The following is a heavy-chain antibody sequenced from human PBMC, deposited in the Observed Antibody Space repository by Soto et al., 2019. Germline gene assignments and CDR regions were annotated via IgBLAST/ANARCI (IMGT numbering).Heavy chain of an antibody. CDR1: GFTFSSYG. J-gene: IGHJ4*02. CDR2: ISYDGSNK. Sequence: PGGSLRLSCAASGFTFSSYGMHWVRQAPGKGLEWVAVISYDGSNKYYADSVKGRFTISRDNSKNTLYLQMNSLRAEDTAVYYCAKDPNYGDYYYFDYWGQGTLVTVSS. D-gene: IGHD4-17*01. V-gene: IGHV3-30*18. CDR3: AKDPNYGDYYYFDY.